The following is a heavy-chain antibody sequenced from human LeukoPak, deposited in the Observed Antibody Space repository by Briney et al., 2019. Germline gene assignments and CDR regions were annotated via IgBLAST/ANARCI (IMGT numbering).Heavy chain of an antibody. CDR1: GGSISSYY. CDR3: AQSYYDFWTGPLGY. D-gene: IGHD3-3*01. CDR2: IYTSGTT. Sequence: PSETLSLTCTVSGGSISSYYWSWIRQPAGKGLEWIGRIYTSGTTNYNPSLKSRVTMSLDTSKNQFSLKLTSVTAADTAVYYCAQSYYDFWTGPLGYWGQGILVTVSS. V-gene: IGHV4-4*07. J-gene: IGHJ4*02.